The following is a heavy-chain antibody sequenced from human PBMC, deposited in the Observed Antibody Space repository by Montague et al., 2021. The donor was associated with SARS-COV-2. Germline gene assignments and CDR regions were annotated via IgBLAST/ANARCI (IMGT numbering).Heavy chain of an antibody. Sequence: SETLSLTCAVYGGSFSDYYWTLIRQPPGKRLERPGEVNHSGRINYNPALKSRITISVDTSKNQFSLRLSYVTAADTAVYYCARGRVDTTMILVVFTGASHYFDSWGQGILVSVSS. CDR1: GGSFSDYY. D-gene: IGHD3-22*01. CDR2: VNHSGRI. J-gene: IGHJ4*02. CDR3: ARGRVDTTMILVVFTGASHYFDS. V-gene: IGHV4-34*01.